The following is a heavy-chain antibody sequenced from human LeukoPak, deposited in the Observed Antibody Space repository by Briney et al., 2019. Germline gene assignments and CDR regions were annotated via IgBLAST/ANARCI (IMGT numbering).Heavy chain of an antibody. Sequence: SETLSLTCTVPGGSISPYYWSWLRQTPGKGLEWIGYILYSGTTTNYNPSLKSRVTISVDTSKNQFSLKLSSVTAADTAVYYCARVGDWNDLVYWGQGTLVTVSS. CDR3: ARVGDWNDLVY. V-gene: IGHV4-59*01. CDR2: ILYSGTT. J-gene: IGHJ4*02. CDR1: GGSISPYY. D-gene: IGHD1-1*01.